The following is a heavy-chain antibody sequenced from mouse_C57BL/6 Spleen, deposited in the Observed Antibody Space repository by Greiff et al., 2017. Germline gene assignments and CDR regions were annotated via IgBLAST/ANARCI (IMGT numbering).Heavy chain of an antibody. CDR1: GYAFSSSW. Sequence: QVQLKQSGPELVKPGASVKISCKASGYAFSSSWMNWVKQRPGKGLEWIGRIYPGDGDTNYNGKFKGKATLTADKSSSTAYMQRSSLTSEDSAVYFCARCSSYVYYAMDYWGQGTSVTVSS. CDR2: IYPGDGDT. CDR3: ARCSSYVYYAMDY. D-gene: IGHD1-1*01. V-gene: IGHV1-82*01. J-gene: IGHJ4*01.